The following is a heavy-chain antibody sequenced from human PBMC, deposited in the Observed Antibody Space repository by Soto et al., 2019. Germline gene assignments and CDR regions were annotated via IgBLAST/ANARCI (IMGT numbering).Heavy chain of an antibody. V-gene: IGHV4-61*08. CDR2: ISSTGST. D-gene: IGHD2-2*02. CDR3: ARYCTNTNCYMLDY. CDR1: GASVTSAGYY. J-gene: IGHJ4*02. Sequence: QLQESGPGLVRPSETLSLICTVSGASVTSAGYYWSWIRQPPGKGLEWIGYISSTGSTIYNSALKSRGTMSLDMAKIPFALRLDSVTAADTAVYYCARYCTNTNCYMLDYWGQGALVSASS.